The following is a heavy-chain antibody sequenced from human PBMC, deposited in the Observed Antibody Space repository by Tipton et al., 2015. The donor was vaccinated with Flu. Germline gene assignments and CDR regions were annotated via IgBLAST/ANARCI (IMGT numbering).Heavy chain of an antibody. Sequence: TLSLTCAVYGGSFSGHYWSWIRQTPGKGLEWIGEINHSGSTSYKPSLKSRVTISVDTSKNQSSLKVSSLTAADTAVYYCARGSGYANVYLDSWGQGTLVAVSS. CDR1: GGSFSGHY. D-gene: IGHD5-12*01. V-gene: IGHV4-34*01. CDR3: ARGSGYANVYLDS. J-gene: IGHJ4*02. CDR2: INHSGST.